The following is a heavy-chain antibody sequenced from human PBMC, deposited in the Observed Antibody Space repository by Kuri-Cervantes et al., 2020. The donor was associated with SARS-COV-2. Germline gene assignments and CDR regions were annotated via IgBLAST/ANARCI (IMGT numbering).Heavy chain of an antibody. CDR2: IIPIFGTA. CDR1: GYTFTSYG. Sequence: SVKVSCKASGYTFTSYGISWVRQAPGQGLEWMGGIIPIFGTANYAQKFQGRVTITADESTSTAYMELRSLRSEDTAVYYCARHQGGSSRRLGYAFDIWGQGTMVTVSS. CDR3: ARHQGGSSRRLGYAFDI. J-gene: IGHJ3*02. V-gene: IGHV1-69*13. D-gene: IGHD6-13*01.